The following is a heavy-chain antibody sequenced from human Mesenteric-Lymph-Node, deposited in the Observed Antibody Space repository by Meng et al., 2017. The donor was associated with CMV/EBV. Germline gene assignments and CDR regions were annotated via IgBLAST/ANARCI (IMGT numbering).Heavy chain of an antibody. CDR3: TTEYYDILTGWDYFDY. J-gene: IGHJ4*02. CDR2: IKSKTDGGTT. V-gene: IGHV3-15*01. Sequence: GGSLRLSCAASGFMFSNAWMNWVRQAPGKGLEWVGRIKSKTDGGTTDHAAPVKGRFTISRDDSKNTLYLQMNSLKTEDTAVYYCTTEYYDILTGWDYFDYWGQGTLVTVSS. CDR1: GFMFSNAW. D-gene: IGHD3-9*01.